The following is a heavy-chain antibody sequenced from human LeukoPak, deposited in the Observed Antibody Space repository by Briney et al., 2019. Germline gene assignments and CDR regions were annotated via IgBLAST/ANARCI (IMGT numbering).Heavy chain of an antibody. CDR2: ISGSSSFI. J-gene: IGHJ4*02. Sequence: GGSLRLSCAASGFTFSSYNMNWVRQAPGKGLEWVSSISGSSSFISYADSMQGRFTMSRDNARNSLYLQMNSLRAEDTAVYYCARDGLQAYYDSSGFFDYWGQGTLVTVSS. CDR3: ARDGLQAYYDSSGFFDY. CDR1: GFTFSSYN. D-gene: IGHD3-22*01. V-gene: IGHV3-21*01.